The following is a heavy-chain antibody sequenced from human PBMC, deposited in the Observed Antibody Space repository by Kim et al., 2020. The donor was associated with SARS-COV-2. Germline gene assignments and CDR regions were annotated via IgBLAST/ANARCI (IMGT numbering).Heavy chain of an antibody. Sequence: TYYADSVKGRFTISRDNSKNTLYLQMNSLRAEDTAVYYCAKGYGDYHFDYWGQGTLVTVSS. CDR2: T. CDR3: AKGYGDYHFDY. D-gene: IGHD4-17*01. J-gene: IGHJ4*02. V-gene: IGHV3-23*01.